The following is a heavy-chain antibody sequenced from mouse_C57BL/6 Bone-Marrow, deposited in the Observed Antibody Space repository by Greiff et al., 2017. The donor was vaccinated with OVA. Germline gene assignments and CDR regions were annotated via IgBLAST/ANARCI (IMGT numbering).Heavy chain of an antibody. V-gene: IGHV5-17*01. J-gene: IGHJ4*01. CDR2: ISSGSSTI. Sequence: EVKLVESGGGLVKPGGSLKLSCAASGFTFSDYGMHWVRQAPEKGLEWVAYISSGSSTIYYSDTVKGRFTISRATANNTLFLHMTSLRSEDTAMYYCASTPYAMDYWGQGTSVTVSS. CDR1: GFTFSDYG. D-gene: IGHD2-1*01. CDR3: ASTPYAMDY.